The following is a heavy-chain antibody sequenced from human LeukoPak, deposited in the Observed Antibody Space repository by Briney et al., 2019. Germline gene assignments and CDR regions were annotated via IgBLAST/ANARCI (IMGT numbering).Heavy chain of an antibody. Sequence: PSETLSLTCAVYGGSFSGYYWSWIRQPPGKGLEWIGEINHSGSTNYNPSLKSRVTISVDTSKNQFSLKLSSVTAADTAVYYCASGPTVNLGLDYWGQGTLVTVSS. V-gene: IGHV4-34*01. J-gene: IGHJ4*02. CDR2: INHSGST. CDR1: GGSFSGYY. CDR3: ASGPTVNLGLDY. D-gene: IGHD4-11*01.